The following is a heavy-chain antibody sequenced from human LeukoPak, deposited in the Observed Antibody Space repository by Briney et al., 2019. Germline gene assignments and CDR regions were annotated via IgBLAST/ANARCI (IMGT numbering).Heavy chain of an antibody. CDR2: IYHGGSA. D-gene: IGHD5-24*01. V-gene: IGHV4-30-2*01. J-gene: IGHJ5*02. Sequence: SQTLSLTCAVSGDSISSGGYSWSWIRQPPGKGLEWIGYIYHGGSAYYDPSLKSRVNISVDKSKNQFSLELSSMTAADTAVYYSGGQFKWFDPWGQGTVVTVSS. CDR3: GGQFKWFDP. CDR1: GDSISSGGYS.